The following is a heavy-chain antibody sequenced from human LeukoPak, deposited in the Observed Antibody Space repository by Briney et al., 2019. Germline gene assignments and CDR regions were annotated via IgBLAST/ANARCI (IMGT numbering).Heavy chain of an antibody. V-gene: IGHV4-34*01. CDR1: SESSGGDD. CDR3: ARVSMYSGSSLFDY. J-gene: IGHJ4*02. CDR2: IYDSGRT. D-gene: IGHD1-26*01. Sequence: SETLSLTCAMHSESSGGDDWTWIRQPPGKGLEWIGSIYDSGRTYNNPSLKSRVTISVDTSKNQFSLKMSSVTAADTAVYYCARVSMYSGSSLFDYWGQGTLVTVSS.